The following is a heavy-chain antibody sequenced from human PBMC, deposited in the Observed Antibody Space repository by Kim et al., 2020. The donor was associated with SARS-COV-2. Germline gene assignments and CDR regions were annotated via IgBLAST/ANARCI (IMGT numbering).Heavy chain of an antibody. J-gene: IGHJ5*02. D-gene: IGHD3-10*01. V-gene: IGHV3-7*01. Sequence: GGSLRLSCAASGFTFSSYCMNWVRQAPGKGPEWVANINEYGSKISYADSVRGRFTISRDNAGSSLYLQMNSLRAEDTAMYYCARDGASWGQGTLVTVSS. CDR1: GFTFSSYC. CDR3: ARDGAS. CDR2: INEYGSKI.